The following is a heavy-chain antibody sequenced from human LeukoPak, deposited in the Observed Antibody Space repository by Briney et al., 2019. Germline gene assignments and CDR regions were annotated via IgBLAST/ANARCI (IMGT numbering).Heavy chain of an antibody. J-gene: IGHJ3*02. CDR1: GFTFDDYA. Sequence: GGSLRLSCAASGFTFDDYAMHWVRQAPGKGLEWVSGISWNSGSIGYADSVKGRFTISRDNAKNSLYLQMNSLRAEDTALYYCAKDSNYYDSSGYTPGAFDICGQGTMVTVSS. CDR3: AKDSNYYDSSGYTPGAFDI. CDR2: ISWNSGSI. V-gene: IGHV3-9*01. D-gene: IGHD3-22*01.